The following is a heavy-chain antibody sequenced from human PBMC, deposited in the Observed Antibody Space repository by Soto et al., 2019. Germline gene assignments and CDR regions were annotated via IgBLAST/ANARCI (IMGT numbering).Heavy chain of an antibody. CDR3: ARDGYRGYSYGFDY. D-gene: IGHD5-18*01. V-gene: IGHV3-33*01. Sequence: QVQLVESGGGVVQPGRSLRLSCAASGFTFSSYGMHWVRQAPGKGLEWVAVIWYDGSNKYYADSVKGRFTISRDNSKNKRYLQMNSLRAEDTAVYYCARDGYRGYSYGFDYWGQGTLVTVSS. CDR1: GFTFSSYG. J-gene: IGHJ4*02. CDR2: IWYDGSNK.